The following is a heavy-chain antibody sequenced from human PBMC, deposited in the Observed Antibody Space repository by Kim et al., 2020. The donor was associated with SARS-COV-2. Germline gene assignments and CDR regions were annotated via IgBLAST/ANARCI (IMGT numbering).Heavy chain of an antibody. CDR2: IYYSGST. V-gene: IGHV4-39*01. D-gene: IGHD2-21*02. CDR1: GGSISSSSYY. Sequence: SDTLSLTCTVSGGSISSSSYYWGWIRQPPGKGLEWIGSIYYSGSTYYNPSLKSRVTISVDTSKNQFSLKLSSVTAADTAVYYCARQQHIVVVTAIRFWFDPWGQGTLVTVSS. J-gene: IGHJ5*02. CDR3: ARQQHIVVVTAIRFWFDP.